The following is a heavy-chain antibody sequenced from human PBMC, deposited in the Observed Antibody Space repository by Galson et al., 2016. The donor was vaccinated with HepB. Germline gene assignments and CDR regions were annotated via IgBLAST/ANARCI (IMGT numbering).Heavy chain of an antibody. CDR1: GVTVSSEY. CDR3: ATVGGNTYGLRTDGFDI. Sequence: SLRLSCAKSGVTVSSEYMTWVRQAPGKGLEWISLIYRGGNTYYADSVRGRFTASRDDSKNTLYHQMNYLRADDTAVYFCATVGGNTYGLRTDGFDIWGQGTMVTVSS. CDR2: IYRGGNT. D-gene: IGHD5-18*01. J-gene: IGHJ3*02. V-gene: IGHV3-53*01.